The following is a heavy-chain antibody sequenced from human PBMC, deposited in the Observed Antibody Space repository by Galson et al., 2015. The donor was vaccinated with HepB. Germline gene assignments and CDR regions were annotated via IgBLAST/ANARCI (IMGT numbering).Heavy chain of an antibody. V-gene: IGHV3-33*01. CDR3: ARLVDWYFDL. CDR1: GFTFSSYG. Sequence: SLRLSCAASGFTFSSYGMHWVRQAPGKGLEWVAVIWYDGSNKYYADSVKGRFTISRDNSKNTLSLQMNSLRAEDTAVYYCARLVDWYFDLWGRGTLVTVSS. CDR2: IWYDGSNK. J-gene: IGHJ2*01.